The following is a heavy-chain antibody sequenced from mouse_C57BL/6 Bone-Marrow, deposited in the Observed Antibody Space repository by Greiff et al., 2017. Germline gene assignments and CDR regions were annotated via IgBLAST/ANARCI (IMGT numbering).Heavy chain of an antibody. Sequence: EVMLVESGGGLVKPGGSLKLSCAASGFTFSSYAMSWVRQTPEKRLEWVATISDGGSYTYYPDNVKGRFTISRDNAKNNLYLQMSHLKSEDTAMYYCARDKCYDYDGFAYWGQGTLVTVSA. CDR3: ARDKCYDYDGFAY. CDR1: GFTFSSYA. V-gene: IGHV5-4*01. CDR2: ISDGGSYT. D-gene: IGHD2-4*01. J-gene: IGHJ3*01.